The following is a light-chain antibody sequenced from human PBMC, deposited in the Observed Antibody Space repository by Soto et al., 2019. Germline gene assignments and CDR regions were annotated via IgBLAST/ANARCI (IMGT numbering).Light chain of an antibody. Sequence: EIVLTQFPATLSLSPGEGATLSCRASQSVGSYLAWYQQKRGQAPRLLIYDSSNRATGIPARFSGSGSGTVFSLTISSLEPEDFAVYYCQQRSSWPLAFGGGTKVEVK. J-gene: IGKJ4*01. V-gene: IGKV3-11*01. CDR2: DSS. CDR1: QSVGSY. CDR3: QQRSSWPLA.